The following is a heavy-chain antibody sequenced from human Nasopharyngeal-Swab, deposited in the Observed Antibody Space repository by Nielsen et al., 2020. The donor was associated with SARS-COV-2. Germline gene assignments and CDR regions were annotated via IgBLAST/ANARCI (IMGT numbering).Heavy chain of an antibody. Sequence: SLKISCVASGFIFDDFAMHWVRQAPGKGLEWVSGISWNSGSIGYADSVKGRFTISRDNAKNSLYLQMNSLRAEDTALYYCAKDGAGDWYFDLWGRGTLVTVSS. CDR3: AKDGAGDWYFDL. D-gene: IGHD6-19*01. CDR1: GFIFDDFA. CDR2: ISWNSGSI. J-gene: IGHJ2*01. V-gene: IGHV3-9*01.